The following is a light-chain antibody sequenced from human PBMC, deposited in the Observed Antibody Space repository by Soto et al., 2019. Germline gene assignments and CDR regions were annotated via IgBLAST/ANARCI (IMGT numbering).Light chain of an antibody. J-gene: IGKJ2*01. Sequence: EIVMTQSPATLSLSPGERATLSCRASQTVSTNLAWYQQKAGQAPRLLIYGAYNRATGIPARFSGSGSGTDFTLTISSLKSEDFAVYFCQQYNNWPPYTFGQGTKVDIK. CDR2: GAY. CDR1: QTVSTN. V-gene: IGKV3-15*01. CDR3: QQYNNWPPYT.